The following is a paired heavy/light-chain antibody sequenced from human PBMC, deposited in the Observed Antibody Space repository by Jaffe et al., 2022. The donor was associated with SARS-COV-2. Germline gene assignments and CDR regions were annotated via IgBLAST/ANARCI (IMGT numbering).Heavy chain of an antibody. CDR1: GYTFTDYY. D-gene: IGHD5-18*01. V-gene: IGHV1-2*02. Sequence: QVHLVQSGAEVKKPGASVKVSCKASGYTFTDYYLHWVRQAPGQGLEWMGWINPTSGGSRYAQNFQDRVTLTRDTSISTAYMELSGLKSDDTGMYYCAYTRGFKYGFFDYWGQGTLLSVSS. J-gene: IGHJ4*02. CDR3: AYTRGFKYGFFDY. CDR2: INPTSGGS.
Light chain of an antibody. CDR2: AAS. CDR1: QGISPY. CDR3: QKYDNPPFS. V-gene: IGKV1-27*01. J-gene: IGKJ3*01. Sequence: DIQMTQSPSSLSASVGDRVTITCRASQGISPYLAWYQQKPGKVPKLLIYAASTLQSGVPSRFSGSGSGTDFTLTISSLQPEDVATYYCQKYDNPPFSFGPGTKVDI.